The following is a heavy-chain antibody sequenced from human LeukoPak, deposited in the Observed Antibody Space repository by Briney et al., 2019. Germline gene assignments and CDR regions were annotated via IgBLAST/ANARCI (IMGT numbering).Heavy chain of an antibody. Sequence: PGGSLRLSCAASGFTFSNFAMHWVRQAPGKGLEWVAVISYDATNTYYIDSVKGRFTISRDKSKNTLYLQMNSLRAEDTAVYYCAGGSSGYYYEFDYWGQGTLVTVSS. V-gene: IGHV3-30*14. D-gene: IGHD3-22*01. J-gene: IGHJ4*02. CDR2: ISYDATNT. CDR1: GFTFSNFA. CDR3: AGGSSGYYYEFDY.